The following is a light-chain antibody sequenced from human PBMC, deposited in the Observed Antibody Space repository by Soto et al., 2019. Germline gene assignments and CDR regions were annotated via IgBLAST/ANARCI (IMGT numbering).Light chain of an antibody. Sequence: EIVLTQSPATLSLSPGERATLSCRASQSVSRYLAWYQQKPGQAPRLLIYDASNRATGIPARFSGSGSGTDFTLTISSLEPEDCAVYYCQQRSSWPITFGQGTRLEIK. CDR1: QSVSRY. J-gene: IGKJ5*01. V-gene: IGKV3-11*01. CDR2: DAS. CDR3: QQRSSWPIT.